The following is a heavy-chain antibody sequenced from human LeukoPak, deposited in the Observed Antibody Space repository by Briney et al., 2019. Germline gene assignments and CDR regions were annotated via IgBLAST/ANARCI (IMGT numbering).Heavy chain of an antibody. CDR3: ARRGVVTGYFDY. V-gene: IGHV4-59*01. D-gene: IGHD5-18*01. J-gene: IGHJ4*02. CDR1: GGSISSYY. CDR2: IYHSGST. Sequence: PSETLSLTCTVSGGSISSYYWSWIRQPPGKGLEWIGYIYHSGSTNYNPSLKSRVTISVDTAKNQFSLKLISVTAADTAVYYCARRGVVTGYFDYWGQGTLVTVSS.